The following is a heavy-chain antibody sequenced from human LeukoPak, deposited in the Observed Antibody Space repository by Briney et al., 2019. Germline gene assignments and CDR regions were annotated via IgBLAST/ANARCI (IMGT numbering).Heavy chain of an antibody. J-gene: IGHJ5*02. CDR1: GGSFSGYY. CDR3: ARGRFLEWLLYNWFDP. Sequence: PSETLSLTCAVYGGSFSGYYWSWIRQPPGKGLEWIGEIKHSGSTNYNPSLKSRVTISVDTSKNQFSLKLSSVTAADTAVYYCARGRFLEWLLYNWFDPWGQGTLVTVSS. CDR2: IKHSGST. D-gene: IGHD3-3*01. V-gene: IGHV4-34*01.